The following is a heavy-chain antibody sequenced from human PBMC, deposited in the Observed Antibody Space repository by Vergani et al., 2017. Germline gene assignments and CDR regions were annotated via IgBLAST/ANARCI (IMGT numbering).Heavy chain of an antibody. J-gene: IGHJ6*02. CDR2: IYSTEST. Sequence: QVQLEESGPGLVKPSETLSLTCTVSGGSFNTYYWSWIRQSPGKGLEWIGYIYSTESTNYNPSLNSRVTMSVDTSKNQFSLKLRYVTAADTAVYFCARVMYRDEASTGYRLEGMDIWGQGTTVTISS. CDR1: GGSFNTYY. D-gene: IGHD3-9*01. CDR3: ARVMYRDEASTGYRLEGMDI. V-gene: IGHV4-59*13.